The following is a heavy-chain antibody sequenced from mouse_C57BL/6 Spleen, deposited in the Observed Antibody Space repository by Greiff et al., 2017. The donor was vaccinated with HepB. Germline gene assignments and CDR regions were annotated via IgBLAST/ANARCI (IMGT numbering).Heavy chain of an antibody. CDR1: GFTFSSYA. CDR2: ISDGGSYT. J-gene: IGHJ3*01. V-gene: IGHV5-4*01. CDR3: ARDLRLLAWFAY. Sequence: EVKLVESGGGLVKPGGSLKLSCAASGFTFSSYAMSWVRQTPEKRLEWVATISDGGSYTYYPDNVKGRFTISRDNAKNNLYLQMSQLKSEDTAMYYCARDLRLLAWFAYWGQGTLVTVSA. D-gene: IGHD1-1*01.